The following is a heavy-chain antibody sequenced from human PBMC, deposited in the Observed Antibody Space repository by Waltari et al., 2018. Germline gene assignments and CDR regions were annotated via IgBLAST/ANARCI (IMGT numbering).Heavy chain of an antibody. CDR2: ISSSGVTT. V-gene: IGHV3-23*01. D-gene: IGHD2-21*02. Sequence: EVQLKESGGGVVQPGGSLRLSCAASGYTFSTYAMSWVRQAPGKGLELVSGISSSGVTTYYDDSVKGRFTISRDNSKNTLYLQMNSLRAEDTAVYYCAKIRDSYPLIHDAFDVWGQGTLVTVSS. J-gene: IGHJ3*01. CDR1: GYTFSTYA. CDR3: AKIRDSYPLIHDAFDV.